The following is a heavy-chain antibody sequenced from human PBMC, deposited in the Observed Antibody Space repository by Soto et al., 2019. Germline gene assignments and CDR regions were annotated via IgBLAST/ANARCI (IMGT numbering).Heavy chain of an antibody. CDR2: ISAYNGNT. D-gene: IGHD6-19*01. V-gene: IGHV1-18*01. Sequence: ASVKVSCKASGYTFTSYGVSWVRQAPGQGLEWMGWISAYNGNTNYAQKLQGRVTMTTDTSTSTAYMELRSLRSDDTAVYYCARDVAGTGYFDYWGQGTLVTVSS. CDR1: GYTFTSYG. J-gene: IGHJ4*02. CDR3: ARDVAGTGYFDY.